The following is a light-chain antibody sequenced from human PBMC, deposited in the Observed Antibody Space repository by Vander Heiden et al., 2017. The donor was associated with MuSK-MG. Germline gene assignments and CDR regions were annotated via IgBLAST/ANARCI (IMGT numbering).Light chain of an antibody. V-gene: IGKV3-20*01. Sequence: EIVLSPSPGTLSLSPGERATLSCRASQSVSSSYLAWYQQKPGQAPRLPIYGASSRATGIPDRFSGSGSGTDFTLTISRLEPEDFAVYYCQQYGSSPPVTFGGGTKVEIK. CDR3: QQYGSSPPVT. J-gene: IGKJ4*01. CDR1: QSVSSSY. CDR2: GAS.